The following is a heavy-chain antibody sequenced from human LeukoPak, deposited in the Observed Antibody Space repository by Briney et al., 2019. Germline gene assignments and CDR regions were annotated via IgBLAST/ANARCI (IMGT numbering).Heavy chain of an antibody. Sequence: PSETLSLTCTVSGGSISSSSDYWGWIRQPPGKGLEWIGSINYSGSTYYNPSLKSRVTISVDTSKNQFSLKLSSVTAADTAVYYCAKKGDTGNYDIWDQGAMVTVSS. V-gene: IGHV4-39*01. CDR2: INYSGST. D-gene: IGHD1-26*01. CDR1: GGSISSSSDY. CDR3: AKKGDTGNYDI. J-gene: IGHJ3*02.